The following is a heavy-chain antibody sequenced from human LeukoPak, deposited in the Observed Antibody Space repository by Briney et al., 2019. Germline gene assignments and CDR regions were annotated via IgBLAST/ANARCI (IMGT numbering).Heavy chain of an antibody. V-gene: IGHV2-70*11. D-gene: IGHD5/OR15-5a*01. J-gene: IGHJ5*02. CDR3: VRTRPVSGWFDP. Sequence: SGPTLVNPTQTLTLTCTFSGFSLRTSGLCVSWIRQPPVKALEWLARIDWDKDKYYTTSLKTRLTISKNTSKNQVALTMTNMDPVDTATYYCVRTRPVSGWFDPWGRGTLVTVSS. CDR2: IDWDKDK. CDR1: GFSLRTSGLC.